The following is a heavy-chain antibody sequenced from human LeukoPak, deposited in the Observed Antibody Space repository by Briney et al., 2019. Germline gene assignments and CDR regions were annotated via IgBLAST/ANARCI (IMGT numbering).Heavy chain of an antibody. Sequence: SETLSLTCAVYGGSFSGYYWSWIRQPPGKGLEWIGEINHSGSTNYNPSLKSRVTISVDTSKNQFPLKLSSVTAADTAVYYCARWFRGVFRYYYYYMDVWGKGTTVTISS. J-gene: IGHJ6*03. D-gene: IGHD3-10*01. CDR2: INHSGST. CDR1: GGSFSGYY. V-gene: IGHV4-34*01. CDR3: ARWFRGVFRYYYYYMDV.